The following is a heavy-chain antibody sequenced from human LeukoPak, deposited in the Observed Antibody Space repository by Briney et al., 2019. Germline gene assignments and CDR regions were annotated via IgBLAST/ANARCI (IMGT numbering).Heavy chain of an antibody. CDR1: GFTFSSYA. J-gene: IGHJ4*02. D-gene: IGHD2-21*02. CDR3: VREDTPATANY. CDR2: ISGGGDIT. V-gene: IGHV3-23*01. Sequence: GGSLRLSCAASGFTFSSYAMSWVRQTPGKGLEWVSAISGGGDITYYADSVRGRFTISRDNSKDTLFLQMHSLRPGDTAVYYCVREDTPATANYWGQGTLVTISS.